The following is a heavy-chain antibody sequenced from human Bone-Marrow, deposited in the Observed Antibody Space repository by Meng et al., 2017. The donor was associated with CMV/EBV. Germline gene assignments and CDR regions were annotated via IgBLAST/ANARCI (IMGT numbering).Heavy chain of an antibody. CDR1: GYTFTGYY. V-gene: IGHV1-2*02. D-gene: IGHD3-10*01. CDR3: TKGGEDGSGGYRHYYYYYGMDV. J-gene: IGHJ6*02. CDR2: INPNSGGT. Sequence: ASVKVSCKASGYTFTGYYMHWVRQAPGQGLEWMGWINPNSGGTNYAQKFQGRVTMTRDKSTSTVYMELSSLRSEDTAVYYGTKGGEDGSGGYRHYYYYYGMDVWGQGTTVTVSS.